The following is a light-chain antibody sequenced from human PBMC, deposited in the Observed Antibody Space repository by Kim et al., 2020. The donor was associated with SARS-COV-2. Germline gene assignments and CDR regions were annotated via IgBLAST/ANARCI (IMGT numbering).Light chain of an antibody. CDR2: WAS. CDR3: QQYYTTLWT. CDR1: QSVLHSSNNKNY. V-gene: IGKV4-1*01. J-gene: IGKJ1*01. Sequence: EIVMTQSPDSLAVSLGERATINCKSSQSVLHSSNNKNYLAWYQHKPGQPPKLLIYWASTRESGVPDRFSGGGSGTDFTLTISSLRAEDVAVYYCQQYYTTLWTFGQGTKVDIK.